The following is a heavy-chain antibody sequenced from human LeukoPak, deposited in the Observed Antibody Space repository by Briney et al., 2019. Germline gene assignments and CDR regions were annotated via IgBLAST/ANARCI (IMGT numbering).Heavy chain of an antibody. CDR3: ACLPAYCGGDCSGY. CDR1: GGTFSSYA. D-gene: IGHD2-21*02. CDR2: INTNTGNP. V-gene: IGHV7-4-1*02. Sequence: GSSVKVSCKASGGTFSSYAMGWVRQAPGQGLEWMGWINTNTGNPTYAQGFTGRFVFSLDTSVSTAYLQISSLKAEDTAVYYCACLPAYCGGDCSGYWGQGTLVTVSS. J-gene: IGHJ4*02.